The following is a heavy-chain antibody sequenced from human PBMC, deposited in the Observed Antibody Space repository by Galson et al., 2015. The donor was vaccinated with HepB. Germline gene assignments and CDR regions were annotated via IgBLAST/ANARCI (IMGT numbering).Heavy chain of an antibody. CDR3: ASRYCGGDCYTTDAFDI. D-gene: IGHD2-21*02. CDR2: FDPEDGET. CDR1: GYTLTELS. Sequence: SVKVSCKVSGYTLTELSMHWVRQAPGKGLEWMGGFDPEDGETIYAQKFQGRVTMTEDTSTDTAYMELSSLRSEDTAVYYCASRYCGGDCYTTDAFDIWGQGTMVTVSS. V-gene: IGHV1-24*01. J-gene: IGHJ3*02.